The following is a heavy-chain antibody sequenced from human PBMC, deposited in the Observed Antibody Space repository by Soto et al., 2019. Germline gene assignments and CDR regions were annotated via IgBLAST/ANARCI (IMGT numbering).Heavy chain of an antibody. V-gene: IGHV3-64D*08. CDR3: VKARTSCCYLTSYYYYYGMDV. CDR2: ISSNGGST. J-gene: IGHJ6*02. D-gene: IGHD2-2*01. CDR1: GFTFSSYA. Sequence: EVLLVESGGGLVQPGGSLRLSCSASGFTFSSYAMHWVRQAPGKGLEYVSAISSNGGSTYYADSVKGRFTISRDNSKNTLYLQMSSLRAEDTAVYYCVKARTSCCYLTSYYYYYGMDVWGQGTTVTVSS.